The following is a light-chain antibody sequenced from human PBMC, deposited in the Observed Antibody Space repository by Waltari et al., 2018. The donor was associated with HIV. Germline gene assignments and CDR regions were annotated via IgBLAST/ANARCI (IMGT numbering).Light chain of an antibody. CDR2: DAS. J-gene: IGKJ1*01. CDR1: QRVSNY. Sequence: EIVLTQSPATLSLSLGESATLSSRASQRVSNYLAWYQQKPGQAPRILIYDASNRATGIPAKFSGSGSGTDFTLTISSLEPEDFAVYYCQQRSNWPPGWTFGQGTKVEIK. CDR3: QQRSNWPPGWT. V-gene: IGKV3-11*01.